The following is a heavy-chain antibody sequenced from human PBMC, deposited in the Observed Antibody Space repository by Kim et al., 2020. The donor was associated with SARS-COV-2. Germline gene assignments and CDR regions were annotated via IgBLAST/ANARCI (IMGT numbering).Heavy chain of an antibody. CDR3: ARHTMQRRYGSYSDNRFDP. CDR2: IFYSGSA. Sequence: SETLSLTCTVSGGSISSSSYYWGWLRQPPGKGLEWIGTIFYSGSAYYNPSLKSRVTISVDTSKSQFSLKLNSVTAADTAVYYCARHTMQRRYGSYSDNRFDPWGQGTLVTVSS. J-gene: IGHJ5*02. D-gene: IGHD1-26*01. CDR1: GGSISSSSYY. V-gene: IGHV4-39*01.